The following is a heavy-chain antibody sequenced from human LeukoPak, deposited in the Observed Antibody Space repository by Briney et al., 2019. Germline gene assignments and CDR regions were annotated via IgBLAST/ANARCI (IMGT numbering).Heavy chain of an antibody. V-gene: IGHV3-21*01. CDR1: GFTFRSYS. Sequence: GGSLRLSCAASGFTFRSYSMNWVRQAPGKGLEWVSCISTSSSYIYYADSVKGRFTISRDNAKNSLYLQMNSLRAEDTAVYYCARVRLQPRTLLDDAFDIWGQGTMVTVSS. CDR3: ARVRLQPRTLLDDAFDI. CDR2: ISTSSSYI. D-gene: IGHD1-14*01. J-gene: IGHJ3*02.